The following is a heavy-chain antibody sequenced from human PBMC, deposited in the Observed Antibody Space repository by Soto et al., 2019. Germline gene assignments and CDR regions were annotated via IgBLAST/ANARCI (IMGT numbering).Heavy chain of an antibody. CDR2: INAGNGNT. J-gene: IGHJ1*01. Sequence: ASVKVSARAPDNPSIAILIIWCPKPPGKSLEWMGWINAGNGNTKYSQKFQGRVTITRDTSASSAYMELSSLRSEDTAVYYCARDYSEIGSGYSEYFQHWGQGTLVTVSS. CDR1: DNPSIAIL. CDR3: ARDYSEIGSGYSEYFQH. V-gene: IGHV1-3*01. D-gene: IGHD3-22*01.